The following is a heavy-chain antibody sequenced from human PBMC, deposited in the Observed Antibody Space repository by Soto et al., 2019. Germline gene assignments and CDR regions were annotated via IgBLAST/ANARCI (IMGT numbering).Heavy chain of an antibody. CDR3: ARDQQQQLDYYFDY. CDR2: ISYDGSNK. V-gene: IGHV3-30*04. Sequence: GGSLRLSCAASGFTFSSYAMHWVRQAPGKGLEWVAVISYDGSNKYYADSVKGRFTISRDNSKNTLYLQMNSLRAEDTAVYYCARDQQQQLDYYFDYWVQGTLVTVSS. J-gene: IGHJ4*02. CDR1: GFTFSSYA. D-gene: IGHD6-13*01.